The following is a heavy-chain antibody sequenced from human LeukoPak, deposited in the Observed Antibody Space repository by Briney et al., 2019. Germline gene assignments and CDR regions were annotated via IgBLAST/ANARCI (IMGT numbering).Heavy chain of an antibody. CDR3: ARAGEMATIDY. V-gene: IGHV4-59*01. CDR1: GGSISSYY. D-gene: IGHD5-24*01. Sequence: SETLSLTCTVSGGSISSYYWSWIRQPPGKGLEWIGYTYYSGSTNYNPSLKSRVTISVDTSKNQFSLKLSSVTAADTAVYYCARAGEMATIDYWGQGTLVTVSS. CDR2: TYYSGST. J-gene: IGHJ4*02.